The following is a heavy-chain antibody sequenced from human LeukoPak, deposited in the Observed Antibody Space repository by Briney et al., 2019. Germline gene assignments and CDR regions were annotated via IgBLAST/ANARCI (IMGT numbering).Heavy chain of an antibody. D-gene: IGHD1-1*01. CDR3: ARGRGRQPERRDPLFNY. V-gene: IGHV4-34*01. CDR2: INHSGST. Sequence: SETLSLTCAVYGGSFSGYYWSWIRQPPGKGLEWIGEINHSGSTNYNPSLKSRVTISVDTSKNQFSLKLSSVTAADTAVYYCARGRGRQPERRDPLFNYWGQGTLVTVSS. CDR1: GGSFSGYY. J-gene: IGHJ4*02.